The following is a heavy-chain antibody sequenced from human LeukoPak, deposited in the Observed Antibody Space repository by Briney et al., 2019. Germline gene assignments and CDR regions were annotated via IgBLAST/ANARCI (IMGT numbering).Heavy chain of an antibody. V-gene: IGHV3-30*18. Sequence: GGSLRLSCTASGFTFRNYGMHWVRQAPGKGLEWVAVISSDGRIDYYMDSVKGRFSISRDNSKNTLHLQLNSLRPEDTAVYYCAKEGGQHGSDRYHFDYWGQGTLVTVSS. J-gene: IGHJ4*02. CDR1: GFTFRNYG. D-gene: IGHD3-10*01. CDR3: AKEGGQHGSDRYHFDY. CDR2: ISSDGRID.